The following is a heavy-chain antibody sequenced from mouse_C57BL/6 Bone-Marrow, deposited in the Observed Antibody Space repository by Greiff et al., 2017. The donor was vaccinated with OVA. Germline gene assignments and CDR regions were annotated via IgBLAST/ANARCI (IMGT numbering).Heavy chain of an antibody. D-gene: IGHD1-1*01. Sequence: EVNVVESGGGLVQPGESLKLSCESNEYEFPSHDMSWVRKTPEKRLELVAAINSDGGSTYYPDTMGRRFIISRDNTKKTLYLQMSSLRSEDTALYYCARQDYGSSHWYFDVWGTGTTVTVSS. J-gene: IGHJ1*03. CDR3: ARQDYGSSHWYFDV. CDR2: INSDGGST. V-gene: IGHV5-2*01. CDR1: EYEFPSHD.